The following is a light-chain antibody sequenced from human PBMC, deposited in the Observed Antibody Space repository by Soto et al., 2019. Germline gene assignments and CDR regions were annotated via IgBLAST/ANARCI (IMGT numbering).Light chain of an antibody. J-gene: IGKJ1*01. V-gene: IGKV3-15*01. CDR3: LQYHNLWA. CDR1: QNIYYN. CDR2: RAS. Sequence: ILMTQSPATVSVSPGESATLSCRASQNIYYNVASYQHRPGQAPSLLIYRASTRAPGVPARFSGSGSGTEFTLTISSLQPEDFTVYSCLQYHNLWAFGQGTKVEI.